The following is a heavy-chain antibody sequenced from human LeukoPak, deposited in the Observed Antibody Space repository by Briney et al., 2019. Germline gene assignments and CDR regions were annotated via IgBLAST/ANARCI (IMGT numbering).Heavy chain of an antibody. D-gene: IGHD2-2*02. J-gene: IGHJ3*02. CDR2: INPSGGST. CDR1: GYTFTSYY. V-gene: IGHV1-46*01. Sequence: ASVKVSCKASGYTFTSYYMHWVRQAPGQGLEWMGIINPSGGSTSYAQKFQGRVTMTRDTSTSTVYMELSSLRSEDTAVYYCARGAGIVVVPAAIQGAFDIWGQGTMVTVSS. CDR3: ARGAGIVVVPAAIQGAFDI.